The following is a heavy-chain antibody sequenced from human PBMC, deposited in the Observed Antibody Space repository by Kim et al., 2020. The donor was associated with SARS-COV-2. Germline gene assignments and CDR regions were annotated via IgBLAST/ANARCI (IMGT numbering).Heavy chain of an antibody. CDR2: IIPIFGTA. D-gene: IGHD6-13*01. CDR1: GGTFSSYA. CDR3: ARDPIIAAAGTGDWYFDL. J-gene: IGHJ2*01. Sequence: SVKVSCKASGGTFSSYAISWVRQAPGQGLEWMGGIIPIFGTANYAQKFQGRVTITADESTSTAYMELSSLRSEDTAVYYCARDPIIAAAGTGDWYFDLWGRGTLVTVSS. V-gene: IGHV1-69*13.